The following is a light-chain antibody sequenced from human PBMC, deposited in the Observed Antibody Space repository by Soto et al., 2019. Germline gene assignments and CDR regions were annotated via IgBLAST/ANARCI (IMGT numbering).Light chain of an antibody. CDR3: TSYTTTSTYV. CDR2: DVS. J-gene: IGLJ1*01. Sequence: QSVLTQPASVSGSPGQSITISCTGTSSDVGAYNYVSWYQQDPGKAPKVMIYDVSNRPSGVSHRFSASKSGNTASLTISGLHSDDEADYYCTSYTTTSTYVFGTGTKVTVL. V-gene: IGLV2-14*01. CDR1: SSDVGAYNY.